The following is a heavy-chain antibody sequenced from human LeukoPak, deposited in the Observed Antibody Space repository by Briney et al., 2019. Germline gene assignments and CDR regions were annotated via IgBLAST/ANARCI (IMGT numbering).Heavy chain of an antibody. CDR2: IDTNTGNP. Sequence: ASVKVSCKASGYTFSTYPINWVRQAPGQGLEWMGWIDTNTGNPTYAQGLTGRFVFSLDTSVSTAYLQINSLKAEDTGEYFCARGYDSSGFFSDWGQGTLVTVSS. CDR1: GYTFSTYP. CDR3: ARGYDSSGFFSD. J-gene: IGHJ4*02. V-gene: IGHV7-4-1*02. D-gene: IGHD3-22*01.